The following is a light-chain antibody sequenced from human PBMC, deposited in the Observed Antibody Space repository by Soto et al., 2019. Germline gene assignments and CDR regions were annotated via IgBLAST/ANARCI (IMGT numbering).Light chain of an antibody. Sequence: EIVMTQSPATLSVSPGDTATLSCRASQRVSSHLAWYQQKPGQAPRLLISGPSTRATGIPPRLSGSGSGTEFTLTISSLQSEDSAVYYCQQYNNWPRTFGQGTKVDIK. J-gene: IGKJ1*01. CDR3: QQYNNWPRT. CDR1: QRVSSH. CDR2: GPS. V-gene: IGKV3-15*01.